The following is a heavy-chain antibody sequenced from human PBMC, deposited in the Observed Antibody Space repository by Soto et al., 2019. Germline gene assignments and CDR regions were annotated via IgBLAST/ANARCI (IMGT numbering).Heavy chain of an antibody. J-gene: IGHJ6*02. D-gene: IGHD3-10*01. V-gene: IGHV3-30-3*01. CDR3: ARDLEVTMVRGVIIPPYYYYGMDV. Sequence: GGSLRLSCAASGFTLSSYAMHWVRQAPGKGLEWVAVISYDGSNKYYADSVKGRFTISRDNSKNTLYLQMNSLRAEDTAVYYCARDLEVTMVRGVIIPPYYYYGMDVWGQGTTVTVSS. CDR2: ISYDGSNK. CDR1: GFTLSSYA.